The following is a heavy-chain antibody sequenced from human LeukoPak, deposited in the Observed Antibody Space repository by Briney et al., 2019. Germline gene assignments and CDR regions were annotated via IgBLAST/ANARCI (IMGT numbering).Heavy chain of an antibody. CDR3: AKALGGGPLAALDY. Sequence: GGSLRLSCVASGFTFSSYAMSWVRQAPGKGLEWVSAISGSGGSTYYADSVKGRFTISRDNSKNTLYLQMNSLRAEDTAVYYCAKALGGGPLAALDYWGQGTLVTVSS. V-gene: IGHV3-23*01. CDR2: ISGSGGST. D-gene: IGHD6-6*01. J-gene: IGHJ4*02. CDR1: GFTFSSYA.